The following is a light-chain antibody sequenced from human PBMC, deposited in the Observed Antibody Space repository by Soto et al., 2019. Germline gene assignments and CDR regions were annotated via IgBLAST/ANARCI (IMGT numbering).Light chain of an antibody. V-gene: IGKV3-20*01. CDR1: HSVSSN. CDR3: RQYGSSLPRT. CDR2: GAA. J-gene: IGKJ1*01. Sequence: EIVVSQSPATLSASKGERATLSCRASHSVSSNLAWYQQKPGQAPRLLIYGAATRATDVPDRFSGSGSGADVTLSISRLVQEEYAVYYCRQYGSSLPRTFGQGTKVDIK.